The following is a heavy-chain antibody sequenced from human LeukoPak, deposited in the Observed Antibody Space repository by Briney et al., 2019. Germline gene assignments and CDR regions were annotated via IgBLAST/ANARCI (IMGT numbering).Heavy chain of an antibody. D-gene: IGHD5/OR15-5a*01. J-gene: IGHJ6*03. CDR1: GGSISSYY. CDR3: ARSTSWRPRYYYYMDV. CDR2: IYYSGST. V-gene: IGHV4-59*12. Sequence: SETLSLTCTVSGGSISSYYWSWIRQPPGKGLEWIGYIYYSGSTNYNPSLKSRVTISVDTSKNQFSLKLSSVTAADTAVYYCARSTSWRPRYYYYMDVWGKGTTVTVSS.